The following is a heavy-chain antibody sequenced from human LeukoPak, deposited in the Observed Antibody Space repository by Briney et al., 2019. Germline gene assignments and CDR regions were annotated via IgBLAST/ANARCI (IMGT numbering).Heavy chain of an antibody. D-gene: IGHD3-10*01. V-gene: IGHV4-4*02. CDR3: ARARRQYYYGSGSQLNWFDP. CDR2: IYHSGST. Sequence: SETLSLTCAVSGGSISSSNWWSWVRQPPGKGLEWIGEIYHSGSTNYNPSLKSRVTISVDKSKNQFSLKLSSVTAADTAVYYCARARRQYYYGSGSQLNWFDPWGQGTLVTVSS. CDR1: GGSISSSNW. J-gene: IGHJ5*02.